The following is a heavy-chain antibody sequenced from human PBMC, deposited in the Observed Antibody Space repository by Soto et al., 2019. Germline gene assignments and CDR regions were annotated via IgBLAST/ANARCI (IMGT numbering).Heavy chain of an antibody. CDR2: INHSGST. CDR1: GGSFSGYY. Sequence: QVQLQQWGAGLLKPSETLSLTCAVYGGSFSGYYWSWIRQPPGKGLEWIGEINHSGSTNYNPSLKSRVTISVDTSKNQFSLKLSSVTAADPAVYYWARDRHFQHWGQGTLVTVSS. J-gene: IGHJ1*01. CDR3: ARDRHFQH. V-gene: IGHV4-34*01.